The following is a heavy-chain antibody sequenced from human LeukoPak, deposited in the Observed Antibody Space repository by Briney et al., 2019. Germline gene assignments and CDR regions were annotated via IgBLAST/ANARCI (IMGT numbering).Heavy chain of an antibody. Sequence: PGGSLRLSCAASGFTFSSYAMSWVRQAPGKGLEWVSAISGSGGSTYYADSVKGRFTISRDNAKNSLYLQMNSLRAEDTAVYYCVELGITMIGGVWGKGTTVTISS. CDR1: GFTFSSYA. CDR3: VELGITMIGGV. D-gene: IGHD3-10*02. J-gene: IGHJ6*04. CDR2: ISGSGGST. V-gene: IGHV3-23*01.